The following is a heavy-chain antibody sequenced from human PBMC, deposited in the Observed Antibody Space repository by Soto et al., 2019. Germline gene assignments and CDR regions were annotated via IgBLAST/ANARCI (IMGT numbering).Heavy chain of an antibody. D-gene: IGHD1-20*01. CDR3: ATSQKGYNWNYFDH. CDR1: GGSISSGDYY. V-gene: IGHV4-30-4*01. J-gene: IGHJ4*02. CDR2: IYYSGST. Sequence: SETLSLTCTVSGGSISSGDYYWSWIRQPPGKGLEWIGYIYYSGSTSYNPSLESRVSVSVDTSKNQFSLKVSGVSAADTAVYYCATSQKGYNWNYFDHWGQGALVTVSS.